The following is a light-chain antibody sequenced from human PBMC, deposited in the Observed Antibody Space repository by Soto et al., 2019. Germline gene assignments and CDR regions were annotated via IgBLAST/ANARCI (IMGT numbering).Light chain of an antibody. CDR3: QQYNRLLGDT. CDR1: QSISSW. Sequence: DIQMTQSPSTLSASVGDRVTITCRASQSISSWLAWYQQKPGKAPKLLIYDASSLESGVPSRFSGSGSGTEFTLTISSLQPDDFATYSCQQYNRLLGDTFGQGTKLEIK. J-gene: IGKJ2*01. V-gene: IGKV1-5*01. CDR2: DAS.